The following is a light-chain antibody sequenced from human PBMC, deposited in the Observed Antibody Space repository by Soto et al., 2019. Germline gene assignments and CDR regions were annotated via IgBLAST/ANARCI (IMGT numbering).Light chain of an antibody. CDR3: GTWDSGLRGV. CDR2: DNY. J-gene: IGLJ2*01. V-gene: IGLV1-51*01. CDR1: YSNIGNND. Sequence: QSVLTQPPSVSAAPGQNVTISCSGSYSNIGNNDVSWYQQFPGTAPKLLIYDNYKRPSGIPDRFSGSTSGTSATLVISGRQTCDEDAYYCGTWDSGLRGVFGGGTKVTVL.